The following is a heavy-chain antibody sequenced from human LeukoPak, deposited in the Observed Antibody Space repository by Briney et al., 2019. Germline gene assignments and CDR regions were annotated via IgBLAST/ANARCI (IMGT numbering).Heavy chain of an antibody. J-gene: IGHJ4*02. V-gene: IGHV3-23*01. CDR2: ISGSGGST. CDR3: ANVYYFGSGTYESRYFDY. D-gene: IGHD3-10*01. CDR1: GFTFSSYS. Sequence: GGSLRLSCAASGFTFSSYSMNWVRQAPGKGLEWVSAISGSGGSTYYADSVKGRLTISRDNSKNTLYLQMNSLRAEDTAVYYCANVYYFGSGTYESRYFDYWGQGTLVTVSS.